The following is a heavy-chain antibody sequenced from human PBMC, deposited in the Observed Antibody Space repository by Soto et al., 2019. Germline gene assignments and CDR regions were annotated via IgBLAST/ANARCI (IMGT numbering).Heavy chain of an antibody. J-gene: IGHJ3*02. D-gene: IGHD6-19*01. CDR1: RYTFTGYY. CDR2: IIPNRGIA. V-gene: IGHV1-69*10. Sequence: SVKISCTASRYTFTGYYMHRVRQAPGQGLEWMGWIIPNRGIANYAQKFQGRVTMTADKSTSTAYMELSSLRSEDTAVYYCAIGATDDPGAVAGSDIWGQGTMVTVSS. CDR3: AIGATDDPGAVAGSDI.